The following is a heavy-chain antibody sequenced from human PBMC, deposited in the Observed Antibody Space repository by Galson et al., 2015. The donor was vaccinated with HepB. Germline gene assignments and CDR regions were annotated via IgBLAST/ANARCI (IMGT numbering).Heavy chain of an antibody. V-gene: IGHV4-31*03. CDR2: IYYIGIT. D-gene: IGHD1-1*01. J-gene: IGHJ4*02. CDR1: GGSVSSIGYY. Sequence: LSLTCTVSGGSVSSIGYYWSWIRQRPGRGLEWIGYIYYIGITYYHPSLKSRVSISSDTSKNQVSLNLTSVTATDTAVYYCVRGREDKTGHLIFDYWGQGTPVTVSS. CDR3: VRGREDKTGHLIFDY.